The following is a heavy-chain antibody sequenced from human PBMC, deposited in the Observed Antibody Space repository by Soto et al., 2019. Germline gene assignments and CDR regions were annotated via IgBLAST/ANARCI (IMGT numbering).Heavy chain of an antibody. J-gene: IGHJ5*02. Sequence: QVQLVQSGAEVRKPGASVQVSCKASGYTFTRYSINWVRQAPGQGLEWVGWISNYNGDTKYAEKFQGRVTLTTDTFTTISYMDLRSLTSDDTAMYFCARGDSTGSPTGWFDPWGQGTLVTVLS. CDR2: ISNYNGDT. CDR3: ARGDSTGSPTGWFDP. D-gene: IGHD6-19*01. CDR1: GYTFTRYS. V-gene: IGHV1-18*04.